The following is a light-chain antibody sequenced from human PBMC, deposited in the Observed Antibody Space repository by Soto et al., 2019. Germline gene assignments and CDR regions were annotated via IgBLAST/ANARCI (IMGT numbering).Light chain of an antibody. CDR1: QDISTY. J-gene: IGKJ4*01. CDR2: VAS. CDR3: QQLDSYPLT. V-gene: IGKV1-9*01. Sequence: DMQLTQSPSFLSASVGDRVTLTRRASQDISTYLAWYQQKPGKAPNLLIYVASTLQNGVPSRFSGTGSGTEFTLTITNLQPEDFATYYCQQLDSYPLTFGGGTEVEI.